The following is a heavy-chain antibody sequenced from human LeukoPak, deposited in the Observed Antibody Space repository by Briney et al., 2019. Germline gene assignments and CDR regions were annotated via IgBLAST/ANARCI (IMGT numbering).Heavy chain of an antibody. V-gene: IGHV4-4*07. Sequence: SETLSLTCSVSGDSISRYYWSWIRQPAGKGLEWIGRIYTSGSTNYNPSLKSRVTMSVDTSKNQFSLKLSSVTAADTAVYYCARNYDSSGYYFDYWGQGTLVTVSS. D-gene: IGHD3-22*01. CDR3: ARNYDSSGYYFDY. J-gene: IGHJ4*02. CDR2: IYTSGST. CDR1: GDSISRYY.